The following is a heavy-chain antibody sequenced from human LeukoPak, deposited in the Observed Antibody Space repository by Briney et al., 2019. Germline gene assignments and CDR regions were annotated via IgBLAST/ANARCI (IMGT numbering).Heavy chain of an antibody. D-gene: IGHD2-8*01. Sequence: PGGSLRLSCAASGFALSDYYMSWIRQAPGKGLEWVSYISSSGRIIYYADSVKGRFTISRDNAKNSLFLQMNSLRAEDTAVYYCASVHYYGMEVWGQGTTVTVSS. CDR1: GFALSDYY. J-gene: IGHJ6*02. CDR2: ISSSGRII. V-gene: IGHV3-11*01. CDR3: ASVHYYGMEV.